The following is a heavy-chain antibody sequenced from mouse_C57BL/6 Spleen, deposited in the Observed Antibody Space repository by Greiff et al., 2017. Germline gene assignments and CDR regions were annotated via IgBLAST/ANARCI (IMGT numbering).Heavy chain of an antibody. J-gene: IGHJ1*03. CDR2: ISSGSSTI. CDR3: ARKHYYYGSSYWYFDV. CDR1: GFTFSDYG. D-gene: IGHD1-1*01. V-gene: IGHV5-17*01. Sequence: EVNVVESGGGLVKPGGSLKLSCAASGFTFSDYGMHWVRQAPEKGLEWVAYISSGSSTIYYADTVKGRFTISRDNAKNTLFLQMTSLRSEDTAMYYCARKHYYYGSSYWYFDVWGTGTTVTVSS.